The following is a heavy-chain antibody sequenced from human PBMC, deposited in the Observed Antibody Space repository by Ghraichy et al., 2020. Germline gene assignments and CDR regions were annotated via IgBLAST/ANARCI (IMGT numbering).Heavy chain of an antibody. Sequence: SETLSLTCTVSGGSISSSSYYWGWIRQPPGQGLEWIGSIYYSGSTYYNPSLKSRVTISVDTSKNQFSLKLSSVTAADTAVYYCARRDYYGPFDYWGQGTLVTVSS. D-gene: IGHD3-10*01. CDR3: ARRDYYGPFDY. CDR1: GGSISSSSYY. J-gene: IGHJ4*02. CDR2: IYYSGST. V-gene: IGHV4-39*01.